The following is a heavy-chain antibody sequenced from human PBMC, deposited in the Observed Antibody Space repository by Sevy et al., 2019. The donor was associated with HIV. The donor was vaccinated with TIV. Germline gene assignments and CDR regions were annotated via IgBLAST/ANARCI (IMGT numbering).Heavy chain of an antibody. CDR2: IHDDGNNK. J-gene: IGHJ4*02. D-gene: IGHD6-13*01. V-gene: IGHV3-30*02. CDR3: AKNTAAVGTGGFDY. Sequence: GGSLRLSCAASGFTFSYSGMHWVRQAPGHGLEWVTFIHDDGNNKYYADSVKGRFTISRDNSKNTLYLQMNSLRSDDTAAYYCAKNTAAVGTGGFDYSGQGTMVTVSS. CDR1: GFTFSYSG.